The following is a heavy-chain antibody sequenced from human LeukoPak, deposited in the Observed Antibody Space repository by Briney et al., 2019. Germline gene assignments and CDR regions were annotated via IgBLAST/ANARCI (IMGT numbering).Heavy chain of an antibody. J-gene: IGHJ4*02. CDR2: IYSGGNT. CDR1: GFTVSSNY. D-gene: IGHD3-16*01. V-gene: IGHV3-53*01. CDR3: ARDQAGRPLGY. Sequence: GGSLRLSCAASGFTVSSNYMSWVRQAPGKGLDWVSVIYSGGNTYYADSVKGRFTILRDNAKNLLHLQMHNLRAEDTAIYYCARDQAGRPLGYWGQGTLVTVFS.